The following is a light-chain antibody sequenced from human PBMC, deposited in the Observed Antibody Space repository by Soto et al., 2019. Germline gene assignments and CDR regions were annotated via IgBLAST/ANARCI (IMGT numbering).Light chain of an antibody. Sequence: QSALTQPASVSGSSGQSITISCTGTSSDVGSYNLVSWYQQHPGKAPKLMIYEGSKRPSGVSNRFSGSKSGNTASVTISGLQAEDEADYYCCSYAGSSTYVVFGGGTKLTVL. J-gene: IGLJ2*01. CDR1: SSDVGSYNL. CDR3: CSYAGSSTYVV. CDR2: EGS. V-gene: IGLV2-23*01.